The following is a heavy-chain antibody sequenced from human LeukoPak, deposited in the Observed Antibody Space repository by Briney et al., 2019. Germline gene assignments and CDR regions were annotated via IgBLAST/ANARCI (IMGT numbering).Heavy chain of an antibody. J-gene: IGHJ4*02. CDR2: ITPIFGTA. D-gene: IGHD3-22*01. V-gene: IGHV1-69*13. CDR3: ARAAQYYYYDSSGYYYPDY. Sequence: ASVKVSCKASGGTFSSYAISWVRQASGQGLEWMGGITPIFGTANYAQKFQGRVTITADESTSTAYMELSSLRSEDTAVYYCARAAQYYYYDSSGYYYPDYWGQGTLVTVSS. CDR1: GGTFSSYA.